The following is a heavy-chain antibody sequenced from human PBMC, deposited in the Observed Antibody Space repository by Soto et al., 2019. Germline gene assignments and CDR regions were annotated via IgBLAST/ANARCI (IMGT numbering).Heavy chain of an antibody. V-gene: IGHV3-30*03. D-gene: IGHD6-19*01. CDR1: GFTFSDYA. CDR3: ARGGRQWLVTSDFNY. Sequence: VQLVESGGGVVQPGRSLRLSCAASGFTFSDYAMHWVRQAPGKGLEWVAVVSHDGRNTHYADSVKGRFTISRDSSKNTVSLERTSLRAEDTAVYYCARGGRQWLVTSDFNYWGQGALVTGSS. CDR2: VSHDGRNT. J-gene: IGHJ4*02.